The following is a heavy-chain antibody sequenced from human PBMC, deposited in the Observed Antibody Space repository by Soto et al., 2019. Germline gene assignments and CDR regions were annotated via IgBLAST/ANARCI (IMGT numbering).Heavy chain of an antibody. CDR2: ISAYNGNT. D-gene: IGHD2-2*02. CDR1: GYTFTSYG. Sequence: ASVKVSCKASGYTFTSYGISWVRQAPGQGLEWMGWISAYNGNTNYAQRLQGRVTMTTDTSTSTAYMELRSLRSDDTAVYYCARECLDIVVVPAAIAVTQESNYYHYYYMDVRGKGTTVTVSS. CDR3: ARECLDIVVVPAAIAVTQESNYYHYYYMDV. J-gene: IGHJ6*03. V-gene: IGHV1-18*01.